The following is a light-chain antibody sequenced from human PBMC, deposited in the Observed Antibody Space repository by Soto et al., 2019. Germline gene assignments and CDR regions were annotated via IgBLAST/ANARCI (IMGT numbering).Light chain of an antibody. CDR2: EVS. J-gene: IGLJ2*01. CDR3: SSYTVSTDVV. CDR1: TSDFVNYNY. V-gene: IGLV2-14*01. Sequence: QSALTQPASLSGSPGQSVTISCSGTTSDFVNYNYVSWYQHHPGKAPQLILFEVSNRASGVSSRFSGSKSGNTASLIISGLQAEDEAYYYCSSYTVSTDVVFGGGTKLTVL.